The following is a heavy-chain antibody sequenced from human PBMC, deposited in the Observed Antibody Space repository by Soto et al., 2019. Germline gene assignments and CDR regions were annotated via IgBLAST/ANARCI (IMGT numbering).Heavy chain of an antibody. V-gene: IGHV3-30-3*01. J-gene: IGHJ4*02. Sequence: SCTASGFTFSNYGMHWVRQAPGKGLKWVAVISYDGSNKYYADSVKGRFTISRDNSKNTPYLQMNSLRAEDTAVYYCARGRDYLGGDFDYWGQGTLVTVSS. CDR2: ISYDGSNK. CDR3: ARGRDYLGGDFDY. CDR1: GFTFSNYG. D-gene: IGHD3-16*01.